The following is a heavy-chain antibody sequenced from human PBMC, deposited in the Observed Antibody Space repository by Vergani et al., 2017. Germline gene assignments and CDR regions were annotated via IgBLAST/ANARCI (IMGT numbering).Heavy chain of an antibody. V-gene: IGHV1-46*03. CDR1: GYTFTSYY. Sequence: QVQLVQSGAEVKKPGASVKVSCKASGYTFTSYYMHWVRPAPGQGLEWMGIINPSGGSTSYAQKFPGRVTMTRDTSTITVYMELRSLRSEDTAVYYCTRCRMTVDYWGQGTLVTVAS. J-gene: IGHJ4*02. CDR3: TRCRMTVDY. D-gene: IGHD2-15*01. CDR2: INPSGGST.